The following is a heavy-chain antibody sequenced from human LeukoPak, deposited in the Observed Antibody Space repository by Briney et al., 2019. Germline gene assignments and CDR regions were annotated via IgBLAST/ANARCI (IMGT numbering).Heavy chain of an antibody. J-gene: IGHJ4*02. Sequence: GAPVKVSCKASGYTFTSYGISWVRQAPGQGLEWMGGIIPIFGTANYSQKFQGRVTITADESTSTAYMELSSLRSEDTAVYYCAREPGSIAARSAFDYWGQGTLVTVSS. D-gene: IGHD6-6*01. CDR3: AREPGSIAARSAFDY. CDR1: GYTFTSYG. V-gene: IGHV1-69*13. CDR2: IIPIFGTA.